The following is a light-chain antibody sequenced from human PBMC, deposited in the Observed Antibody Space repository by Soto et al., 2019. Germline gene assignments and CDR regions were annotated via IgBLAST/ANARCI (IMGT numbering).Light chain of an antibody. V-gene: IGKV1-27*01. CDR2: GAS. Sequence: DIQMTQSPSSLSASVGDRVTFTCRASRGIGNSLAWYQQKPGKVPTLLIYGASTLEPGVPPRFSRSGSGTYFTLTINSLQPHDVSTYYCQKYDSAPFTFGPGSKVNLK. CDR3: QKYDSAPFT. J-gene: IGKJ3*01. CDR1: RGIGNS.